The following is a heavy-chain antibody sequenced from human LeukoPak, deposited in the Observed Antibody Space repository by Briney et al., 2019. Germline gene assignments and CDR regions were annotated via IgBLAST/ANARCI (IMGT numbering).Heavy chain of an antibody. J-gene: IGHJ5*02. Sequence: SETLSLTCTVSGGSISSYYWSWIRQPPGKGLEWIGYIYYSGSTYYNPSLKSRVTISVDTSKNQFSLKLSSVTAADTAVYYCARGVVATINNWFDPWGQGTLVTVSS. V-gene: IGHV4-30-4*01. CDR2: IYYSGST. CDR3: ARGVVATINNWFDP. CDR1: GGSISSYY. D-gene: IGHD5-12*01.